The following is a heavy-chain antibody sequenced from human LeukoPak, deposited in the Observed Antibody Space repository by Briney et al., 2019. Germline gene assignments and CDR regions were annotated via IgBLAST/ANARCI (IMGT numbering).Heavy chain of an antibody. D-gene: IGHD1-26*01. J-gene: IGHJ4*02. V-gene: IGHV1-69-2*01. CDR1: GYTFTDYY. Sequence: ASVKVSCKVSGYTFTDYYMHWVQQAPGKGLEWMELVDPEDGETIYAEKFQGRVTITADTSTDTAYMELSSLRSEDTAVYYCATYWELLGNLAFDYWGQGTLVTVSS. CDR3: ATYWELLGNLAFDY. CDR2: VDPEDGET.